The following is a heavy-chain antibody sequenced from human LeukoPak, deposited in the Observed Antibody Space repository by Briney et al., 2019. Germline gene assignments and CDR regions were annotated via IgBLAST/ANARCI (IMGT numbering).Heavy chain of an antibody. CDR1: GGSISSYD. CDR3: ARGRNPEYFYGMDV. Sequence: SETLSLTCTVSGGSISSYDWSWIRQPPGRGLEWIGCSYYTGYGNYNPSLKSRVSISVDTSKNQFSLRMTSLTPADAAVYFCARGRNPEYFYGMDVWGQGTTVAVSS. V-gene: IGHV4-59*01. D-gene: IGHD1-14*01. J-gene: IGHJ6*02. CDR2: SYYTGYG.